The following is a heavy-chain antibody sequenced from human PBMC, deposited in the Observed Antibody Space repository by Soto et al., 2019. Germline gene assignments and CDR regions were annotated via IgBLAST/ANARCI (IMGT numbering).Heavy chain of an antibody. V-gene: IGHV3-30*03. CDR3: ATGRRQWLLTSDFNY. Sequence: VQLVESGGGVVQPGRSLRLSCAASGFTFSDYAMHWVRQAPGKGLEWVAVVSHDGRNTHYADSVKGRFTISRDSSKNTVSLDMTSLRAEDTAVYYFATGRRQWLLTSDFNYWAQGALVTVSS. D-gene: IGHD6-19*01. CDR2: VSHDGRNT. J-gene: IGHJ4*02. CDR1: GFTFSDYA.